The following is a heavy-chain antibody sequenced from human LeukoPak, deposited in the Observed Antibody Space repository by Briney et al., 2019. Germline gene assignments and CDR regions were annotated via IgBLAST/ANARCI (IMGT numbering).Heavy chain of an antibody. D-gene: IGHD3-3*01. Sequence: GGSLRLSCAASGFTVSSNYMSWVRQAPGKGLEWVSVIYSGGSTYYADSVKGRFTISRDNSKNTLYLQMNSPRAEDTAVYYCARQYYYDFWSGYYFDYWGQGTLVTVSS. V-gene: IGHV3-66*02. J-gene: IGHJ4*02. CDR2: IYSGGST. CDR1: GFTVSSNY. CDR3: ARQYYYDFWSGYYFDY.